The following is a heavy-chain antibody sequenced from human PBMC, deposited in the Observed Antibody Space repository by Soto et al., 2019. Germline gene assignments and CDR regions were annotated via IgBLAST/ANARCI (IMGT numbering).Heavy chain of an antibody. D-gene: IGHD2-15*01. V-gene: IGHV4-59*01. J-gene: IGHJ5*01. Sequence: SETLSLTCTVSGSSISRYYWSWFRQPPGKGVEWIGYISYSGSTNYNPSLKSRVTISVDTSKNQFSLKLSSLTAADTAVYYCARVHCSGGRCYLFTQNDNWFYTWGQGTLVTVSS. CDR2: ISYSGST. CDR1: GSSISRYY. CDR3: ARVHCSGGRCYLFTQNDNWFYT.